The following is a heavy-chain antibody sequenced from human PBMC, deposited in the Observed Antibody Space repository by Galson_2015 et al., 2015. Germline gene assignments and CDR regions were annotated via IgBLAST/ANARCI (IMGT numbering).Heavy chain of an antibody. V-gene: IGHV3-20*04. D-gene: IGHD3-9*01. CDR3: ARDRPARYDIHYPNWFDP. Sequence: SLRLSCAASGFTFDDYGMSWVRHAPGKGLEWVSGINWNGGSTGYADSVKGRFTISRDNAKNSLYLQMNSLRAEDTALYYCARDRPARYDIHYPNWFDPWGQGTLVTVSS. J-gene: IGHJ5*02. CDR1: GFTFDDYG. CDR2: INWNGGST.